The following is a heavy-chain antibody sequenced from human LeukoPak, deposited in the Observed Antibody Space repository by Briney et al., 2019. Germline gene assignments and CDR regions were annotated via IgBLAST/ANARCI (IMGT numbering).Heavy chain of an antibody. CDR2: IYYSGST. CDR3: ARVGTYYYDSSGYPRENDAFDI. D-gene: IGHD3-22*01. J-gene: IGHJ3*02. Sequence: SETLSLTCTVSGGSISSYYWSWIRQPPGKGLEWIGYIYYSGSTNYNPSLKSRVTISVDTSKNQFSLKLSSVTAADTAVYYCARVGTYYYDSSGYPRENDAFDIWGQGTMVTVSS. CDR1: GGSISSYY. V-gene: IGHV4-59*08.